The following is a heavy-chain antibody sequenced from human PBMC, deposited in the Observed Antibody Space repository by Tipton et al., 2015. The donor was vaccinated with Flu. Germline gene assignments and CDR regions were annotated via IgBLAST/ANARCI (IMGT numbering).Heavy chain of an antibody. CDR2: IYYTGTT. D-gene: IGHD4/OR15-4a*01. V-gene: IGHV4-31*02. CDR3: ARDNAVFPGALYY. J-gene: IGHJ4*02. CDR1: GGSISSGSYY. Sequence: GGSISSGSYYWTWIRQPPGKGLEWIGHIYYTGTTHYSPSLKSRVTISRDASVNQFSLTLRSVTAADTAVYFCARDNAVFPGALYYWGLGTLVTVSS.